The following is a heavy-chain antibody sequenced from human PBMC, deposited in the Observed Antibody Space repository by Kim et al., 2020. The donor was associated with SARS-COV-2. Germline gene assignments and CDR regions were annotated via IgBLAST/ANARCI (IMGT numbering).Heavy chain of an antibody. CDR2: IWYDGSNK. J-gene: IGHJ4*02. Sequence: GGSLRLSCAASGFTFSSYGMHWVRQAPGKGLEWVAVIWYDGSNKYYADSVKGRFTISRDNSKNTLYLQMNSLRAEDTAVYYCARDERLGDIVVVPAVWGQGTLVTVSS. D-gene: IGHD2-2*01. CDR1: GFTFSSYG. CDR3: ARDERLGDIVVVPAV. V-gene: IGHV3-33*01.